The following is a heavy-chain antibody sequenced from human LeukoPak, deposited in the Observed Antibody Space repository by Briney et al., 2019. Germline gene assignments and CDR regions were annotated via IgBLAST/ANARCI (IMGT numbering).Heavy chain of an antibody. J-gene: IGHJ4*02. D-gene: IGHD3-22*01. CDR1: GFTFSSYA. CDR3: ARGSPDSSGYRTFFDY. CDR2: ISYDGSNE. V-gene: IGHV3-30*04. Sequence: GSLRLSCVASGFTFSSYAMHWVRQAPGKGLEWVAVISYDGSNEYYADSVKGRFTISRDNSKNTLYLQMSSLRVEDTAVYYCARGSPDSSGYRTFFDYWGQGTLVTVSS.